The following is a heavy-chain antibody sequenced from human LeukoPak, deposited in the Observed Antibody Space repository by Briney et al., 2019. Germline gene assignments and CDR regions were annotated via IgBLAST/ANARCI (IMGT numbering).Heavy chain of an antibody. J-gene: IGHJ4*02. D-gene: IGHD4-11*01. Sequence: ASVKVSCKASGYTFTSYYMHWARQAPGQGLEWMGIINPSGGSTTYAQKFQDRVIMTRDTSTNTVYMELSSLRSEDTAVYYCAREPTVNTYYFDYWGQGTLVTVSS. CDR1: GYTFTSYY. V-gene: IGHV1-46*03. CDR3: AREPTVNTYYFDY. CDR2: INPSGGST.